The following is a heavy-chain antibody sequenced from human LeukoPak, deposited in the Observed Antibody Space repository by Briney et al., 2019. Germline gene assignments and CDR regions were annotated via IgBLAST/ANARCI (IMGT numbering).Heavy chain of an antibody. V-gene: IGHV1-8*01. CDR2: MNPNSGNT. CDR1: GYTFTSYD. Sequence: GASVKVSCKASGYTFTSYDINWVRQATGQGLEWMGWMNPNSGNTGYAQKFQGRVTMTRDMSTSTVYMELSSLRSEDTAVYYCARGYSSSWPRVGSWFDPWGQGTLVTVSS. J-gene: IGHJ5*02. D-gene: IGHD6-13*01. CDR3: ARGYSSSWPRVGSWFDP.